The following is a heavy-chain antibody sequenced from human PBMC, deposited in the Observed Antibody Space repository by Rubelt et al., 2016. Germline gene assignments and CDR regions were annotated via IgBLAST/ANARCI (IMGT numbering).Heavy chain of an antibody. Sequence: QLQLQESGPGLVKPSETLSLTCSVSGGSISSSSNYWGWIRQPPGKGLEWIGSIYYSGNTYYNPSLKSRVTISGDTSKNQSSLKLISVTASDTAVYHCARQGAYKFGYWGQGTLVTVSS. D-gene: IGHD1-1*01. CDR2: IYYSGNT. CDR1: GGSISSSSNY. V-gene: IGHV4-39*01. J-gene: IGHJ4*02. CDR3: ARQGAYKFGY.